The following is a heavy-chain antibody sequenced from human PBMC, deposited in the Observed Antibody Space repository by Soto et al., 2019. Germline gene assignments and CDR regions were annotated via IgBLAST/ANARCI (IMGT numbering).Heavy chain of an antibody. CDR3: ARGAGGDYYGSGSPYYYYYGMDV. Sequence: TLSLTCTVSGGSISSGDYYWSWIRQPPGKGLEWIGYIYYSGSTYYNPSLKSRVTISVDTSKNQFSLKLSSVTAADTAVYYCARGAGGDYYGSGSPYYYYYGMDVWGQGTTVTVSS. CDR1: GGSISSGDYY. CDR2: IYYSGST. D-gene: IGHD3-10*01. J-gene: IGHJ6*02. V-gene: IGHV4-30-4*01.